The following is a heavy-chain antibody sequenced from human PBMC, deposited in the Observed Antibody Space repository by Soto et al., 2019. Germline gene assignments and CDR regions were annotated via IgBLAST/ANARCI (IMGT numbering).Heavy chain of an antibody. CDR3: ARDATSYCSGGSCYSLNWFDP. CDR2: IIPIFGTA. J-gene: IGHJ5*02. Sequence: SVKVSCKASGGTFSSYAISWVRQAPGQGLEWMGGIIPIFGTANYAQKFQGRVTITADESTSTAYMELSSLRSEDTAVYYCARDATSYCSGGSCYSLNWFDPWGQGTLVTVSS. V-gene: IGHV1-69*13. CDR1: GGTFSSYA. D-gene: IGHD2-15*01.